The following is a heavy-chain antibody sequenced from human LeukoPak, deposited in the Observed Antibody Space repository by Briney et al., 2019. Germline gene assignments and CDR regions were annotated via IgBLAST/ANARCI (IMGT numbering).Heavy chain of an antibody. CDR3: ARDKGRYDSSGYYYYHYYGMDV. Sequence: PSETLSLTCSVSGGSISSYYWTWIRQPPGKGLEWIGYIYYSGSTNYNPSLKSRVTMSVDTSKNLFSLKLNSVTAADTAVYYCARDKGRYDSSGYYYYHYYGMDVWGQGTTVTVSS. D-gene: IGHD3-22*01. V-gene: IGHV4-59*01. J-gene: IGHJ6*02. CDR2: IYYSGST. CDR1: GGSISSYY.